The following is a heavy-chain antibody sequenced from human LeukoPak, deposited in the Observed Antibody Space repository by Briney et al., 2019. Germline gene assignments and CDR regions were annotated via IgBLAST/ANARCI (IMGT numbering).Heavy chain of an antibody. V-gene: IGHV4-59*01. CDR3: ARGYCSGGSCFLFDY. Sequence: PSETLSLTCNVSGDSISSYYWSWIRQPPGKGLEWIGHIYYSGSTNYNPSLKSRVTISVDTSKNQFSLKMSSVTAADTALYYCARGYCSGGSCFLFDYWGQGTLVTVSS. J-gene: IGHJ4*02. D-gene: IGHD2-15*01. CDR1: GDSISSYY. CDR2: IYYSGST.